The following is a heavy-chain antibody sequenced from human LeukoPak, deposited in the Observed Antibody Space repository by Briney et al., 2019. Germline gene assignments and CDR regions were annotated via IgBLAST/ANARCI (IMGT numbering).Heavy chain of an antibody. CDR1: GGSISSYY. D-gene: IGHD3-10*01. J-gene: IGHJ4*02. CDR3: ARVKYGSGSYYVDY. CDR2: TYYSGST. Sequence: PSETLSLTCTVSGGSISSYYWNWIRQPPGRGLEWIGCTYYSGSTNSNPSLKSRVTISVSTSKNQVSLKLSSVTAADTAVYYCARVKYGSGSYYVDYWGQGTLVTVSS. V-gene: IGHV4-59*01.